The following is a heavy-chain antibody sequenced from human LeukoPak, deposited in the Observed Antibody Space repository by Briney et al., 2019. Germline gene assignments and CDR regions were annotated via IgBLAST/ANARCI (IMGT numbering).Heavy chain of an antibody. J-gene: IGHJ5*02. D-gene: IGHD2-15*01. CDR3: ARQRYCSGGSCYSNWFDP. CDR2: IYTSGST. Sequence: SETLSLTCTVSGGSISSYYWSWIRQPPGKGLEWIGYIYTSGSTNYTPSLKSRVTIPVDTSKNQFSLKLSSVTAADTAVYYCARQRYCSGGSCYSNWFDPWGQGTLVTVSS. V-gene: IGHV4-4*09. CDR1: GGSISSYY.